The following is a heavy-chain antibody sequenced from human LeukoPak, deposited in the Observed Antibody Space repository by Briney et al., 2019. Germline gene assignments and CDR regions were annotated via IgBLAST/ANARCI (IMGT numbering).Heavy chain of an antibody. Sequence: GGSLRLSCAASGFTFSSYDMSWVRQAPGKGLEWVSTISTTGGSTYYADSVKGRFTISRDNSKNTLYLQMNSLRVDDTAVYYCAKRVAGIYFYYYMDAWGKGTTVTVSS. J-gene: IGHJ6*03. V-gene: IGHV3-23*01. CDR1: GFTFSSYD. CDR2: ISTTGGST. D-gene: IGHD6-19*01. CDR3: AKRVAGIYFYYYMDA.